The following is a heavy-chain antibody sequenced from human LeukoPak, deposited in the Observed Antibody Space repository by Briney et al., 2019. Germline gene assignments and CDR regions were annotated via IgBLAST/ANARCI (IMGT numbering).Heavy chain of an antibody. J-gene: IGHJ6*03. CDR3: VRRSSASTYYYMDV. D-gene: IGHD3-22*01. CDR1: GFTFTNYA. CDR2: IGGSGVST. Sequence: PGGSLRLSCAASGFTFTNYAMTWVRQAPGKGLEWVSGIGGSGVSTYYAGSVRGRFTISRDNSKNTLYLQMDSLRAEDTALYYCVRRSSASTYYYMDVWGKGTTVTVSS. V-gene: IGHV3-23*01.